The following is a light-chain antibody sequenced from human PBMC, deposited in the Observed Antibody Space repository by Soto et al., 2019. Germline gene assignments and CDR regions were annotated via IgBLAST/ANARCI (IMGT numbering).Light chain of an antibody. CDR2: GAS. V-gene: IGKV3-15*01. Sequence: EIVMTQAPATLSVSTGERATVYCTAIQSVSSNLAWYQQKPGQAPRLLIYGASTRATGIPARFSGSGSGTEFTLTISSLQSEDFAVYYCQKYNNWPPWTFGQGTKVDIK. CDR3: QKYNNWPPWT. J-gene: IGKJ1*01. CDR1: QSVSSN.